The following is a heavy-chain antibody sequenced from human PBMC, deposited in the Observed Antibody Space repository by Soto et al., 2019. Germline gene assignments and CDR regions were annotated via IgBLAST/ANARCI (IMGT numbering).Heavy chain of an antibody. J-gene: IGHJ5*02. CDR1: GGTFSSYA. D-gene: IGHD2-15*01. V-gene: IGHV1-69*12. Sequence: QVQLVQSGAEVKKPGSSVKVSCKASGGTFSSYAISWVRQAPGQGLEWMGGIIPIFGTANYAQKFQGRVTIXXDXSXTTAYMELSSLRSEDTAVYYCARDLVVVAASGWFDPWGQGTLVTVSS. CDR2: IIPIFGTA. CDR3: ARDLVVVAASGWFDP.